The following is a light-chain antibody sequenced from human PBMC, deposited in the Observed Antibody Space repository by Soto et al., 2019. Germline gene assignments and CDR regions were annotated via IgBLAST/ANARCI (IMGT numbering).Light chain of an antibody. V-gene: IGKV3-15*01. CDR3: QQYNNWPPLT. CDR1: QSVGSN. J-gene: IGKJ4*01. CDR2: RAS. Sequence: EIVLTQSPATLSLSPGERATLSCRASQSVGSNLAWYQQRPGQAPRLLIYRASNRATGIPDRFSGSGSGTEFTLTISRLQSEDFAVYYCQQYNNWPPLTFGGGTKVDIK.